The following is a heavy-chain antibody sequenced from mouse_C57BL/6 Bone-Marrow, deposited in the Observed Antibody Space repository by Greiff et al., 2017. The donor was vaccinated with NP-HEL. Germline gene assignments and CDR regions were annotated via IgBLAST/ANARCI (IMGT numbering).Heavy chain of an antibody. J-gene: IGHJ2*01. CDR2: IYPGGGYT. D-gene: IGHD1-1*01. CDR3: AREGIYYGSSPYYFDY. CDR1: GYTFTNYW. Sequence: LVESGAELVRPGPSVKMSCKASGYTFTNYWIGWAKQRPGHGLEWIGDIYPGGGYTNHNEKFKGKATLTADKSSSTAYMQFSSLTSEDSAIYYCAREGIYYGSSPYYFDYWGQGTTLTVSS. V-gene: IGHV1-63*01.